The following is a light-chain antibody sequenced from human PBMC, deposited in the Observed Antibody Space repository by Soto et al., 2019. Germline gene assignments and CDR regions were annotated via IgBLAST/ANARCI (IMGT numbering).Light chain of an antibody. CDR1: QSISSD. J-gene: IGKJ1*01. CDR3: QQSYNSHPWT. CDR2: TAS. Sequence: DLQMTQSPSSLSASVGDRVTITCRASQSISSDLNWYQQKPGKAPKLLIYTASSLQSGVPSRFSGCGSGTDFTLTIRSLQPEDLATYYRQQSYNSHPWTFGQGTKV. V-gene: IGKV1-39*01.